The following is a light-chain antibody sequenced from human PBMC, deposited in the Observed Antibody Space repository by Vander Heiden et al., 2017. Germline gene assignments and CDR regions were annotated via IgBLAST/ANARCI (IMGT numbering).Light chain of an antibody. CDR1: QGISSY. CDR2: AAS. CDR3: QQLNSYPLT. J-gene: IGKJ4*01. Sequence: DIQLTQSPSFLSASVGDRVTITCRASQGISSYLAWYQQKPGKAPKLLIYAASTLQSGVPSWFSGSASGTEFTLTISSLQPEDFATYYCQQLNSYPLTFGGGTKVEIK. V-gene: IGKV1-9*01.